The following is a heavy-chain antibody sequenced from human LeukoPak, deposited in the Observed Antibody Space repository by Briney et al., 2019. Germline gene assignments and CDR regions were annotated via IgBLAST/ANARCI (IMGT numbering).Heavy chain of an antibody. D-gene: IGHD3-22*01. CDR1: GFTFSSYD. J-gene: IGHJ3*02. CDR3: ARGLYYYDSSGYYGDTFDI. Sequence: AGGSLRLSCAASGFTFSSYDMHWVRQATGKGLEWVSGIGTTGDTYYPGSVKGRFTISRENAKNSLYLQMNSPRAGDTAVYYCARGLYYYDSSGYYGDTFDIWGQGTMVTVSS. V-gene: IGHV3-13*04. CDR2: IGTTGDT.